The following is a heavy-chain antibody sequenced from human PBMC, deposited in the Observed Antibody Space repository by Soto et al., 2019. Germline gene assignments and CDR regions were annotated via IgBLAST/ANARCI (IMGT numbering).Heavy chain of an antibody. CDR2: ISGSGGST. CDR1: GFTFSSYA. J-gene: IGHJ4*02. D-gene: IGHD3-3*01. V-gene: IGHV3-23*01. Sequence: PGGSLRLSCAASGFTFSSYAMSWVRQAPGKGLEWVSAISGSGGSTYYADSVKGRFTISRDNSKNTLYLQMNSLRAEDTAVYYCATRDYDFWSGYFYFDYWGQGTLVTVSS. CDR3: ATRDYDFWSGYFYFDY.